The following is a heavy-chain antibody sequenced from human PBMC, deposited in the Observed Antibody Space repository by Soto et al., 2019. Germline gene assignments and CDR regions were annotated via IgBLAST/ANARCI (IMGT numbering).Heavy chain of an antibody. CDR2: IIPILGIA. CDR1: GGTFSSYT. Sequence: QVQLVQSGAEVKKPGSSVKVSCKASGGTFSSYTISWVRQAPGQGLEWMGRIIPILGIANYAQKFQGRVTITADKSTSTAYMELSSLRSEDTAVYYCATHYYDSSGLDYWGQGTLVTVSS. CDR3: ATHYYDSSGLDY. J-gene: IGHJ4*02. V-gene: IGHV1-69*02. D-gene: IGHD3-22*01.